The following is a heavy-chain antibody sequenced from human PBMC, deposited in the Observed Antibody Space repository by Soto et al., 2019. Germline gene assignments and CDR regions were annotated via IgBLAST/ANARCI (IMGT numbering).Heavy chain of an antibody. CDR2: INGAGYST. CDR1: GFTFDTYV. J-gene: IGHJ4*02. Sequence: GGSLRLSGAASGFTFDTYVMSWVLQAPGKGLEWVSAINGAGYSTYYADSVKGRFTISRDNSKNTLYLHMNGLRAEDRALYYCAVLSGVVANTGYWGQGTLVTVSS. CDR3: AVLSGVVANTGY. V-gene: IGHV3-23*01. D-gene: IGHD3-22*01.